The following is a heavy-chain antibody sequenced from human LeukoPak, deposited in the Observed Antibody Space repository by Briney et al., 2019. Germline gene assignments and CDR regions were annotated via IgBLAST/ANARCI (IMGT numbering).Heavy chain of an antibody. Sequence: GGSLRLPCAASGFTFSSYSMNWVRQAPGKGLEWVSYISSSSSTIYYADSVKGRFTISRDNAKNSLYLQMNSLRAEDTAVYYSAREYYYDSSGYAAPVFDYWGQGTLVTVSS. CDR2: ISSSSSTI. D-gene: IGHD3-22*01. CDR1: GFTFSSYS. V-gene: IGHV3-48*04. CDR3: AREYYYDSSGYAAPVFDY. J-gene: IGHJ4*02.